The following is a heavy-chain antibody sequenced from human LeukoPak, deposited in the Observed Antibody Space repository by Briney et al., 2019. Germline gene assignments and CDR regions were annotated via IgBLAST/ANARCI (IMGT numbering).Heavy chain of an antibody. Sequence: PSETLSLTCTVSGASISSSSYYWSWIRQPAGKGLEWIGRIYTSGSTNYNPSLKSRVTISVDTSKNQFSLKLSSVTAADTAVYYCASGDYDILTGYYAFDYWGQGTLVTVSS. V-gene: IGHV4-61*02. CDR1: GASISSSSYY. CDR2: IYTSGST. D-gene: IGHD3-9*01. CDR3: ASGDYDILTGYYAFDY. J-gene: IGHJ4*02.